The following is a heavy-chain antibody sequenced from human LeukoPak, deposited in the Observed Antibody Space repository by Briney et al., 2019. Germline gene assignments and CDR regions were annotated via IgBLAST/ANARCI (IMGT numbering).Heavy chain of an antibody. V-gene: IGHV1-69*01. CDR3: ARVFSSESYYID. CDR2: IIPIFGTA. CDR1: GGTFSSYA. Sequence: SVKVSCKASGGTFSSYAISWVRQAPGQGLEWMGGIIPIFGTANYAQKFQGRVTITADESTSTAYMELSSLRSEDTAVYYCARVFSSESYYIDWGQGTLVTVSS. J-gene: IGHJ4*02. D-gene: IGHD3-10*01.